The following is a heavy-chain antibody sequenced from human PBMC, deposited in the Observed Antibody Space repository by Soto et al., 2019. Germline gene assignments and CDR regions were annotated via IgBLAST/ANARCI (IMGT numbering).Heavy chain of an antibody. J-gene: IGHJ6*02. D-gene: IGHD6-13*01. Sequence: SETLSLTCTASGGTISSYYSTWIRQLAGKGLEWIGRIYTSGSTNYNPSLKSRVTMSVDTSQNQFSLKLSSVTAADTAVYYCARDVAAARGGMDVWGQGTTVTVSS. V-gene: IGHV4-4*07. CDR1: GGTISSYY. CDR2: IYTSGST. CDR3: ARDVAAARGGMDV.